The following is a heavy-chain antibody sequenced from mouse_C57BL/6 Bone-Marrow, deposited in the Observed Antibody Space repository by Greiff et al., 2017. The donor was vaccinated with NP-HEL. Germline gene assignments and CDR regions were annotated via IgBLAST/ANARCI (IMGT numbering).Heavy chain of an antibody. Sequence: EVKLVESGGDLVKPGGSLKLSCAASGFTFSSYGMSWVRQTPDKRLEWVATISSGGSYTYYPDSVKGRFTISRDNAKNTLYLQMSSLKSEDTAMYHCARQGGSNYWGQGTTLTVSS. D-gene: IGHD1-1*01. CDR2: ISSGGSYT. CDR3: ARQGGSNY. V-gene: IGHV5-6*01. J-gene: IGHJ2*01. CDR1: GFTFSSYG.